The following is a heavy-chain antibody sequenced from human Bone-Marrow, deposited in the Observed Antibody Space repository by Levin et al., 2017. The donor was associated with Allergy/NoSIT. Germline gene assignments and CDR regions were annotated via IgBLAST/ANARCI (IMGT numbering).Heavy chain of an antibody. Sequence: AASVKVSCKASGYTFTGYYMHWVRQAPGQGLEWMGRINPNSGGTNYAQKFQGRVTMTRDTSISTAYMELSRLRSDDTAVYYCARKMVGRAYYDFWSGSGGIDYWGQGTLVTVSS. CDR3: ARKMVGRAYYDFWSGSGGIDY. V-gene: IGHV1-2*06. J-gene: IGHJ4*02. D-gene: IGHD3-3*01. CDR1: GYTFTGYY. CDR2: INPNSGGT.